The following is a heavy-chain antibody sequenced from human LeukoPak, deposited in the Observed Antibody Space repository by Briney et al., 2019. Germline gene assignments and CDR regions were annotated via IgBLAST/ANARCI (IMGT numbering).Heavy chain of an antibody. D-gene: IGHD3-9*01. J-gene: IGHJ4*02. CDR3: ARGGGYDILTGYYNPDY. CDR2: IYSGGST. Sequence: PGGSLRLSCAASGFTFDDYGMSWVRQAPGKGLEWVSVIYSGGSTYYADSVKGRFTISRDNSKNTLYLQMNSLRTEDTALYYCARGGGYDILTGYYNPDYWGQGTLVTVSS. V-gene: IGHV3-66*01. CDR1: GFTFDDYG.